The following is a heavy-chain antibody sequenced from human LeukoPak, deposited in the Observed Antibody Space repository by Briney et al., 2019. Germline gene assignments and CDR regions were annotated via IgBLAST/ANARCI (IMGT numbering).Heavy chain of an antibody. CDR2: IKRKTDGGTT. CDR1: GFSFTNAW. Sequence: PGGSLRLSCAASGFSFTNAWMSWVRQAPGEGLEWVGRIKRKTDGGTTDYAAPVKGRFTISRDDSKNTLYLQMNSLKTEDTAVYYCTTVGLGGYYDRSGYYYYDNWGQGTLVTVSS. J-gene: IGHJ4*02. CDR3: TTVGLGGYYDRSGYYYYDN. V-gene: IGHV3-15*01. D-gene: IGHD3-22*01.